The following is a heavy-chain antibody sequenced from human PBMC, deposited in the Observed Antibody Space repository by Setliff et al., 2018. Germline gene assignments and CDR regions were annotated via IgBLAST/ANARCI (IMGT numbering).Heavy chain of an antibody. J-gene: IGHJ5*02. CDR3: AKHGEESKVTTYLAS. CDR2: MYYGGTT. V-gene: IGHV4-39*01. D-gene: IGHD4-17*01. CDR1: GGPITSNEYY. Sequence: PSETLSLTCIVSGGPITSNEYYWGWIRQSPEKGLEWIASMYYGGTTQYNPSLKSRVAMSVDKAKNQFSLNLRSVSAADTAIYYCAKHGEESKVTTYLASWGQGTLVNVSS.